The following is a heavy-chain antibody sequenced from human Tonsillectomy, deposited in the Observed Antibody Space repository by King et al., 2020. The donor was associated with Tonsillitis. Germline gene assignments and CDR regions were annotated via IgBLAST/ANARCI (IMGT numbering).Heavy chain of an antibody. CDR3: ARLGGVRDSDYGGGFDY. D-gene: IGHD4-17*01. Sequence: QLQESGPGLVKPSETLSLACTVSGDSISSSTYYWGWIRQPPGKGLGWIGRVYYSGSTYSNPSLKSRVTISVDTSKNQFSLKLSSVTAADTAVYYCARLGGVRDSDYGGGFDYWGQGTLVTVSS. CDR2: VYYSGST. CDR1: GDSISSSTYY. V-gene: IGHV4-39*01. J-gene: IGHJ4*02.